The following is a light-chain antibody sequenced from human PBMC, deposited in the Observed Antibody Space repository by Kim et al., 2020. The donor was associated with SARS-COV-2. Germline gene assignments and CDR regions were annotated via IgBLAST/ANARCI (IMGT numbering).Light chain of an antibody. Sequence: LSASVGDRVTLTCRASQSISSWLAWYKQKPGQAPKLLIYDASSLESGVPSRFSGSGSGTEFTLTISSLQPDDFATYYCQQYNSWTFGQGTKVDIK. CDR1: QSISSW. J-gene: IGKJ1*01. CDR3: QQYNSWT. V-gene: IGKV1-5*01. CDR2: DAS.